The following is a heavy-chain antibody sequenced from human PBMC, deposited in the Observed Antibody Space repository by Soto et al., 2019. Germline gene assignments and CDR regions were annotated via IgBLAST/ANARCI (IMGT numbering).Heavy chain of an antibody. CDR1: GYTFTSCY. J-gene: IGHJ6*02. D-gene: IGHD6-25*01. CDR3: ARESGRRLEGIYYYYYGMDV. CDR2: INPSGGST. Sequence: GASVKVSCKASGYTFTSCYMHWVRQAPGQGLEWMGIINPSGGSTSYAQKFQGRVTMTRDTSTSTVYMELSSLRSEDTAVYYCARESGRRLEGIYYYYYGMDVWGQGTTVTVSS. V-gene: IGHV1-46*01.